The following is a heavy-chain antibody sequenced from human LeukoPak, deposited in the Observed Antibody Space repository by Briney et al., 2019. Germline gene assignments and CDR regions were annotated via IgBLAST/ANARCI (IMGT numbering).Heavy chain of an antibody. J-gene: IGHJ6*04. CDR3: ARDFPRSGSYYSGMDV. Sequence: ASVNVSFTASGYTFTIYGISWVRQPPGQGLEWMGWISAYNGNTNYAQKPQGRVTMTTDTSTSTAYMELRSLRSDDTAVYYCARDFPRSGSYYSGMDVWGKGTTVTVSS. V-gene: IGHV1-18*04. CDR2: ISAYNGNT. CDR1: GYTFTIYG. D-gene: IGHD3-10*01.